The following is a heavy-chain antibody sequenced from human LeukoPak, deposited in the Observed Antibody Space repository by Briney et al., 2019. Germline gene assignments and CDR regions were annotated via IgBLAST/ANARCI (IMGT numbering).Heavy chain of an antibody. CDR1: GFTFSNAW. CDR3: TTDDGSGP. J-gene: IGHJ1*01. D-gene: IGHD3-10*01. V-gene: IGHV3-15*01. CDR2: IKSKTDDGTT. Sequence: GGSLRLSCAASGFTFSNAWMSWVRQAPGKGLEWVGRIKSKTDDGTTDYAAPVKGRFTISRDDSKNTLYLQMNSLKTEDTAVYYCTTDDGSGPWGQGTLVTVSS.